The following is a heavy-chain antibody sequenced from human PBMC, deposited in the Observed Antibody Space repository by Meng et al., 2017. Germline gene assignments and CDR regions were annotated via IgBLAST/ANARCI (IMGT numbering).Heavy chain of an antibody. J-gene: IGHJ4*02. CDR2: INHSGST. Sequence: VQLQQGGAGLLEPAETLSLPCAVYGGSFSGYYWSWIRQPPGKGLEWIGEINHSGSTNYNPSLKSRVTISVDTSKNQFSLKLSSVTAADTAVYYCAGAQTGTREIDYWGQGTLVTVSS. CDR3: AGAQTGTREIDY. CDR1: GGSFSGYY. D-gene: IGHD1-1*01. V-gene: IGHV4-34*01.